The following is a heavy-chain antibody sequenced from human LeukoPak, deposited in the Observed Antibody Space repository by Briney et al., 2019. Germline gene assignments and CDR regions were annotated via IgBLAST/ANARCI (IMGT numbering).Heavy chain of an antibody. V-gene: IGHV3-15*07. CDR3: ARAIRGYSYVLDY. CDR2: IRSQSGGGTT. J-gene: IGHJ4*02. D-gene: IGHD5-18*01. Sequence: GGSLRLSCAVSGLTLRNIYLNWVRQAPGKGPEWVGRIRSQSGGGTTDFAAPVKGRFSISRDDSKNSLFLQMNSLRAEDTVVYYCARAIRGYSYVLDYWGQGTLVTVSS. CDR1: GLTLRNIY.